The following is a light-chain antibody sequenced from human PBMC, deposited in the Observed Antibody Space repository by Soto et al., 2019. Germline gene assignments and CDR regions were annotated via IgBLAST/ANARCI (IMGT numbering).Light chain of an antibody. V-gene: IGLV2-14*02. Sequence: QSVLTQPASVSGSPGQSITISCAGTSNDVGGFNLVSWYQQHPGKAPKLTIYDVSNRPSGVSNRFSGSKSGNTASLTISGLQAEDEADYYCSSSTSSTALEGLVFGGGTKLTVL. CDR2: DVS. CDR3: SSSTSSTALEGLV. CDR1: SNDVGGFNL. J-gene: IGLJ2*01.